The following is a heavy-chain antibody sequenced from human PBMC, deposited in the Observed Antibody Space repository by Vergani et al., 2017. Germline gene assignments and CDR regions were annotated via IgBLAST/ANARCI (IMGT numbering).Heavy chain of an antibody. J-gene: IGHJ3*02. CDR1: GYTFSSYT. Sequence: QVQLVQSGAEVKKPGASVKVSCKASGYTFSSYTISWVRQAPGQGLEWMGRIIPILGIANYAQKFQGRVTITADKSTSTAYMELSSLRSEDTAVYYCARAGNYYDSRDDAFDIWGQGTMVTVSS. CDR2: IIPILGIA. V-gene: IGHV1-69*04. CDR3: ARAGNYYDSRDDAFDI. D-gene: IGHD3-22*01.